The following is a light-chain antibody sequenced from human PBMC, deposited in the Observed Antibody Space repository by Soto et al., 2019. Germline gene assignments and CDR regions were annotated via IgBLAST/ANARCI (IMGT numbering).Light chain of an antibody. J-gene: IGKJ2*01. CDR3: QQYNQYTRT. V-gene: IGKV1-5*03. CDR2: KAS. CDR1: QSISSW. Sequence: DIQMTQSPSTLSASVGDRVTITCRASQSISSWLAWYQQKPGKAPKLLIYKASSLDSGVPSRFSGSGSGTEFTLTISSLQPDDFATYYCQQYNQYTRTFGQGTKLEIK.